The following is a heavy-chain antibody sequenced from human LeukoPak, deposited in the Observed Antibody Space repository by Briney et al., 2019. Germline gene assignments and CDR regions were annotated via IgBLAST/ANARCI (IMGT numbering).Heavy chain of an antibody. J-gene: IGHJ3*02. D-gene: IGHD5-18*01. CDR2: IYYSGST. V-gene: IGHV4-59*08. CDR1: GGSISSYY. Sequence: PSETLSLTCTVSGGSISSYYWSWIRQPPGKGLKWIGYIYYSGSTNYNPSLKSRVTISVDTSKNQFSLKLSSVTAADTAVYYCARHVDTDGRAFDIWGQGTMVTVSS. CDR3: ARHVDTDGRAFDI.